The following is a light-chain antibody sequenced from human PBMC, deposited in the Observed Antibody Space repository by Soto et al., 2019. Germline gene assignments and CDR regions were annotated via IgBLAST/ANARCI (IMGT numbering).Light chain of an antibody. V-gene: IGKV1-5*01. CDR3: QQYETFSGT. J-gene: IGKJ1*01. CDR1: QSISSW. CDR2: DAS. Sequence: DIQMTQSPSTLSGSVGDRVTITCRASQSISSWLAWYQQKPGKAPKLLIYDASSLESGVPSRFSGSGSGTKFTLTIASLQPDDFATYYCQQYETFSGTFGPGTKGDIK.